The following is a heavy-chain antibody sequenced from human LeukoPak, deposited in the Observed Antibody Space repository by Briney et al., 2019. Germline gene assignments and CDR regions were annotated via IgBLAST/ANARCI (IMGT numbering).Heavy chain of an antibody. D-gene: IGHD1-1*01. J-gene: IGHJ4*02. Sequence: GGSLRLSCAASGFTFSSYGMHWVRQAPGKGLEWVAVIWYDGSNKYYADSVKGRFTISRDNSKNTLYLQMNSLRAEDTAVYYCARDWGDWNDVGIDDWGQGTLVTVSS. CDR2: IWYDGSNK. V-gene: IGHV3-33*01. CDR1: GFTFSSYG. CDR3: ARDWGDWNDVGIDD.